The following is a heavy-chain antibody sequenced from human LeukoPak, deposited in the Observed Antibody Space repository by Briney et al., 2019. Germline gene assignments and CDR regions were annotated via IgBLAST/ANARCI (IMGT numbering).Heavy chain of an antibody. V-gene: IGHV3-NL1*01. D-gene: IGHD6-13*01. CDR3: ARRIAAAAPTDY. CDR2: IYSGGST. J-gene: IGHJ4*02. CDR1: GFTFSSYA. Sequence: GGSLRLSCAASGFTFSSYAMHWVRQAPGKGLEWVSVIYSGGSTYYADSVKGRFTISRDNAKNSLYLQMNSLRAEDTAVYYCARRIAAAAPTDYWGQGTLVTVSS.